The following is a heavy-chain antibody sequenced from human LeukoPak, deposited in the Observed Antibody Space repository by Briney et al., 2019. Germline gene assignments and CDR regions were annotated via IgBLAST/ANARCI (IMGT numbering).Heavy chain of an antibody. D-gene: IGHD3-3*01. J-gene: IGHJ1*01. CDR3: ARAPSEIGGYYPEYFRH. CDR2: IKSDGST. V-gene: IGHV3-74*01. Sequence: GGSLRLSCAASGFTFSTYWMHWVRQAPGKGLVWVSRIKSDGSTNYSDSVKGRFTISRDNAKNTLSLQMNSLRPEDTGVYYCARAPSEIGGYYPEYFRHWGQGTLVTVSS. CDR1: GFTFSTYW.